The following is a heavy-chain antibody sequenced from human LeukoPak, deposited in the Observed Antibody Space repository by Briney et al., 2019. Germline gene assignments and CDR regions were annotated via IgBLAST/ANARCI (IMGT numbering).Heavy chain of an antibody. D-gene: IGHD3-3*01. V-gene: IGHV3-53*01. CDR3: ASLPFITPVY. CDR1: GFTVNSNY. CDR2: IYNSGST. Sequence: GGSLRLSCAASGFTVNSNYMSWVRQAPGKGLEWVSVIYNSGSTFYADSVKGRFTISRDSSKNTLYLQMNSLRAGDTAVYYCASLPFITPVYWGQGTLVTVSS. J-gene: IGHJ4*02.